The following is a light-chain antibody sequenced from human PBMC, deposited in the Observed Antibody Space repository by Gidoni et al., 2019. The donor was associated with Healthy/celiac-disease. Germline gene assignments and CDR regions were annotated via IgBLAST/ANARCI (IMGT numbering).Light chain of an antibody. V-gene: IGLV3-19*01. J-gene: IGLJ3*02. Sequence: SSELTQDPAVSVALGQTVRITCQGDSLRSYYASWYQQKPGQAPVLVIYGKNNRPSGIPDRFSGSNSGNTASLTITGAQAEEEADYDCNSRDSSGNHLWVFGGGTKLTVL. CDR2: GKN. CDR1: SLRSYY. CDR3: NSRDSSGNHLWV.